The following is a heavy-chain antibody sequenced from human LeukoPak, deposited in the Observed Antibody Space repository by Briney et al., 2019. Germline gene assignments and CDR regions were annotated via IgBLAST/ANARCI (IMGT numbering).Heavy chain of an antibody. V-gene: IGHV1-69*04. CDR1: GGTFSSYA. Sequence: ASVKVSCKASGGTFSSYAISWVRQAPGQGLEWMGRIIPILGIANYAQRFQGRVTITADKSTSTAYMELSSLRSEDTAVYYCAGRITMVRGVMRWFDPWGQGTLVTVSS. D-gene: IGHD3-10*01. J-gene: IGHJ5*02. CDR2: IIPILGIA. CDR3: AGRITMVRGVMRWFDP.